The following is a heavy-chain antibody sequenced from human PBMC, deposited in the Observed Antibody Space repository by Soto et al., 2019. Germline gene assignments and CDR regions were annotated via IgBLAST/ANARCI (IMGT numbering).Heavy chain of an antibody. V-gene: IGHV4-61*01. CDR1: GGSISSSSYY. CDR2: IYYSGST. D-gene: IGHD5-18*01. CDR3: AREGGYSYGYSLDY. J-gene: IGHJ4*02. Sequence: PSETLSLTCTVSGGSISSSSYYWSWIRQPPGKGLEWIGYIYYSGSTNYNNYLKSRVTTSVDTSKNQFSLKLSSVTAADTAVYYCAREGGYSYGYSLDYWGQGTLVTVSS.